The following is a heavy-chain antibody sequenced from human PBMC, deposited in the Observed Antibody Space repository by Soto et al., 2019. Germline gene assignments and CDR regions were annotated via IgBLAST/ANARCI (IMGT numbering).Heavy chain of an antibody. Sequence: QVQLVESGGGVVQPGRSLRLSCAAPGFTFSSYGMHWVRQAPGKGLEWVAVIWYDGSNKYYADSVKGRFTISRDNSKNTLYLQMNSLRAEDTAVYYCARDRRLIGTMNCMDVWGQGTTVTVSS. CDR1: GFTFSSYG. V-gene: IGHV3-33*01. J-gene: IGHJ6*02. CDR2: IWYDGSNK. CDR3: ARDRRLIGTMNCMDV. D-gene: IGHD3-3*01.